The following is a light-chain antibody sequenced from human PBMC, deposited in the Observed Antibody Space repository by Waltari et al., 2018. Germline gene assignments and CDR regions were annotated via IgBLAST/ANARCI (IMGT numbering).Light chain of an antibody. Sequence: EIVLTQSPGTLSLSPGDRATLSCRASQSVSNNFLAWYPQRPGQTPRLLIYSASSRATGIPGRFSGSGSGTDFTLTITRLEPEDAAVYYCQQFHTSPRTFGGGTKVEVK. CDR2: SAS. CDR1: QSVSNNF. V-gene: IGKV3-20*01. CDR3: QQFHTSPRT. J-gene: IGKJ4*01.